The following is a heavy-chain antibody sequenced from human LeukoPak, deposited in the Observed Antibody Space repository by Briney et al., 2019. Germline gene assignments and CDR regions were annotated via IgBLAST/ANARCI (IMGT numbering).Heavy chain of an antibody. J-gene: IGHJ4*02. CDR3: ARIYGSGSHLIDY. CDR2: IYYSGST. CDR1: GGSISSSSYY. V-gene: IGHV4-39*01. Sequence: KPSETLSLTCTVSGGSISSSSYYWGWIRQPPGKGLEWIGSIYYSGSTYYNPSLKSRVTISVDTSKNQFSLKLSSVTAADTAVYYCARIYGSGSHLIDYWGQGTLVTVSS. D-gene: IGHD3-10*01.